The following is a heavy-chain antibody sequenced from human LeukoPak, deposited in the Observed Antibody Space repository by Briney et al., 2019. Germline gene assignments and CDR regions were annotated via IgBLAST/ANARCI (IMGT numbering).Heavy chain of an antibody. V-gene: IGHV3-74*01. J-gene: IGHJ3*01. D-gene: IGHD6-25*01. CDR2: INNDGSDI. Sequence: GGSLRLSCAASGFHFSSYWIHWVRQAPGKGLVWVSRINNDGSDIIYADSVKGRFAMSRDNAENTLFLQMSGLRTEDTALYYCARGGGSHAFDLRGQGTMVTVSS. CDR3: ARGGGSHAFDL. CDR1: GFHFSSYW.